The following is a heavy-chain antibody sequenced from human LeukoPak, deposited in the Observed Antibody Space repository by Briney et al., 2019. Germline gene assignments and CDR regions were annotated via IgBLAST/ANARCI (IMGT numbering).Heavy chain of an antibody. V-gene: IGHV3-48*01. CDR3: AKSGYNRFDY. CDR2: ISTSTSTI. Sequence: GGSLRLSCAASGFTVSSYTMNWVRQAPGKGLEWISYISTSTSTIYYADSVKGRFTISRDNSKNTLYLQMNSLRAEDTAVYYCAKSGYNRFDYWGQGTLVTVSS. J-gene: IGHJ4*02. D-gene: IGHD5-24*01. CDR1: GFTVSSYT.